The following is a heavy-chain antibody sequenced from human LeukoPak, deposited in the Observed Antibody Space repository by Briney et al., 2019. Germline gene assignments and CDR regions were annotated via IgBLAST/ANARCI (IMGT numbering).Heavy chain of an antibody. D-gene: IGHD3-22*01. CDR3: ARHPYYDSGGAYHYGMDV. V-gene: IGHV4-39*01. Sequence: SETLSLTCSVSGGSISSSNCYWGWIRQPPGKGLEWIGSVYSSGSTYYTPSLKSRVTISVDTSKNHFSLELSSVTAADTAVYYCARHPYYDSGGAYHYGMDVWGQGTTVTVSS. CDR1: GGSISSSNCY. J-gene: IGHJ6*02. CDR2: VYSSGST.